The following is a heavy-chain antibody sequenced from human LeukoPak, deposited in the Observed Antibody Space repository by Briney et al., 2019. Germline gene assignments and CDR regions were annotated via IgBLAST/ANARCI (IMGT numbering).Heavy chain of an antibody. CDR2: INPNSGGT. J-gene: IGHJ4*02. CDR3: ARGGSTYSGSYYPSDY. Sequence: ASVKVSCKASGYTFTGYYMHWVRQAPGQGLEWMGWINPNSGGTNYAQKFQGRVTMTRDTSISTAYMELSRLRADDTAGYYCARGGSTYSGSYYPSDYWGQGTLVTVSS. CDR1: GYTFTGYY. D-gene: IGHD1-26*01. V-gene: IGHV1-2*02.